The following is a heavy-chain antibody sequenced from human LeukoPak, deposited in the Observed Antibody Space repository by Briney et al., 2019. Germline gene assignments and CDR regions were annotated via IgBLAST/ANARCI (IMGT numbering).Heavy chain of an antibody. CDR2: IYYSGST. CDR3: ARGGSYDFWSGYSYRPNIWYFDL. J-gene: IGHJ2*01. CDR1: GGSISSGGYY. Sequence: SQTLSLTCTVSGGSISSGGYYWSWIRQHPGKGLEWIGYIYYSGSTYYNPSLKSRVTISVDTSKNQFSLKLSSVTAADTAVYYCARGGSYDFWSGYSYRPNIWYFDLWGRGTLVTVSS. D-gene: IGHD3-3*01. V-gene: IGHV4-31*03.